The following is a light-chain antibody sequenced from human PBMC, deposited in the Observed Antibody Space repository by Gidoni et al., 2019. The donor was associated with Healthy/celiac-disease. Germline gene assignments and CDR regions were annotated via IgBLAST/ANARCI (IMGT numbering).Light chain of an antibody. V-gene: IGLV3-9*01. CDR2: RDS. CDR1: NIGSKN. J-gene: IGLJ2*01. CDR3: QVWDSSTARVV. Sequence: SYELTQPLSVSVARGQTARITCGGNNIGSKNVHWYQQKPGQAPVLVIYRDSNRPSGIPERFSGSNSGNTATLTISRAQAGDEADYYCQVWDSSTARVVFGGGTKLTVL.